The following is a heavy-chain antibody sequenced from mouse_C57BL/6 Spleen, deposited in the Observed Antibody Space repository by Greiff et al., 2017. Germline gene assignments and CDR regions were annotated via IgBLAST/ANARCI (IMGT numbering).Heavy chain of an antibody. CDR1: GYTFTDYN. CDR3: VYGNYVFDY. D-gene: IGHD2-1*01. V-gene: IGHV1-22*01. CDR2: INPNNGGT. Sequence: VQLQQSGPELVKPGASVKMSCKASGYTFTDYNMHWVKQSHGKSLEWIGYINPNNGGTSYNQKFKGKATLTVNKSSSTAYRELRSLTSEDSAVYYCVYGNYVFDYWGQGTTLTVSS. J-gene: IGHJ2*01.